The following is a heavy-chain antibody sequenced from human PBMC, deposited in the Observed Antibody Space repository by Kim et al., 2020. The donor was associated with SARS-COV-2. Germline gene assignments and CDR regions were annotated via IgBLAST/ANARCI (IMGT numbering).Heavy chain of an antibody. CDR1: GGSISHRNYY. D-gene: IGHD1-26*01. CDR3: ARHRLGVRELYGTVDS. CDR2: MYYSGTT. V-gene: IGHV4-39*01. Sequence: SETLSLTCTVSGGSISHRNYYWGWIRQPPGKGREWIGSMYYSGTTYYKPSLKSRVSISFDTSKNQLSLKVSSGAASDTALYYCARHRLGVRELYGTVDS. J-gene: IGHJ5*01.